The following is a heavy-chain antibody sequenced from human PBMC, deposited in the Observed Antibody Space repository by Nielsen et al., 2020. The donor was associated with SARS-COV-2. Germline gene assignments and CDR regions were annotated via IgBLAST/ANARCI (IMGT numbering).Heavy chain of an antibody. J-gene: IGHJ6*02. Sequence: ASVKVPCKASGYTFTDYYIHWVRQAPGQGRECMGRIKPYSGGTNYAQKFQGTVTMTRDASISTVYMELTSDDTAVYYCARARATIFGLVMSYGMDAWGQGTTVAVSS. V-gene: IGHV1-2*06. CDR1: GYTFTDYY. CDR3: ARARATIFGLVMSYGMDA. CDR2: IKPYSGGT. D-gene: IGHD3/OR15-3a*01.